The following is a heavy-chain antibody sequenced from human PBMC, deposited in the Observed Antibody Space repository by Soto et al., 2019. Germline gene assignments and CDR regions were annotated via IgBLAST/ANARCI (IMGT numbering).Heavy chain of an antibody. Sequence: ASVKVSCKTSGYIFTNHRINWLRQAPGQGLEWMGWIGTYNGNTKYAKNFQDRVTLTTDILTTTVFMEITSLKSDDTAVYYCARDVGEEYYNWLDHWGQGTQVTVSS. D-gene: IGHD2-2*01. CDR1: GYIFTNHR. CDR3: ARDVGEEYYNWLDH. V-gene: IGHV1-18*01. J-gene: IGHJ5*01. CDR2: IGTYNGNT.